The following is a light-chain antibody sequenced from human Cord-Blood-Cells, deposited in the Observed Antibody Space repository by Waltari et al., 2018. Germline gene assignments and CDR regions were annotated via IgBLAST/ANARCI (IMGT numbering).Light chain of an antibody. V-gene: IGKV3-20*01. Sequence: EIVLTQSPGTLSLSPGERATLSCRASQSVSSSYLAWYQQKPGQAPRLLIYGASSRATGIPDRFSGSGSGTDFTLTISRRGPEDFAVYYCQQDGSSPWTFGQGTKVEIK. J-gene: IGKJ1*01. CDR3: QQDGSSPWT. CDR1: QSVSSSY. CDR2: GAS.